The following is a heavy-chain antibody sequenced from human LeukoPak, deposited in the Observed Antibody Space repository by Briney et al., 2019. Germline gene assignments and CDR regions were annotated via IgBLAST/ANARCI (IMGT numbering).Heavy chain of an antibody. J-gene: IGHJ1*01. CDR3: ARGAPITMIVEEYFQH. CDR2: ISYDGSNK. CDR1: GFTFSSYA. D-gene: IGHD3-22*01. V-gene: IGHV3-30*04. Sequence: PGGSLRLSCAASGFTFSSYAMHWVRQAPGKGLEWVAVISYDGSNKYYADSVKGRFTISRDNSKNTLYLQMNSLRAEDTAVYYCARGAPITMIVEEYFQHWGQGTLVTVSS.